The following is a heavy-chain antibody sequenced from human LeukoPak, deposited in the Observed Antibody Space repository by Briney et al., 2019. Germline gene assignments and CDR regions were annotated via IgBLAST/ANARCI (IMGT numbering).Heavy chain of an antibody. D-gene: IGHD3-22*01. CDR1: GFTFSIYA. V-gene: IGHV3-23*01. Sequence: PGGSLRLSCAASGFTFSIYAMTWVRQAPGKGLEWVSVIGGSGGSTYYADSVRGRFTISRDNSKNTLYLQMNSLRAEDTAVYHCAKDRLPYYDTGAYDYWGQGTLVTVSS. J-gene: IGHJ4*02. CDR3: AKDRLPYYDTGAYDY. CDR2: IGGSGGST.